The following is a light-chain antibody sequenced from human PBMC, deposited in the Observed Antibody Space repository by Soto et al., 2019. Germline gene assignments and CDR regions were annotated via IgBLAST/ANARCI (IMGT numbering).Light chain of an antibody. J-gene: IGLJ3*02. CDR3: QAYDDSLTAFV. CDR2: GNR. V-gene: IGLV1-44*01. Sequence: QSVLTQPPSASGTPGQRVTFSCSGSSSNIGINTVNWYQQLPGAAPKLVIFGNRNRPSGVPERFSGSKSGTSASLAITGLQAEDEADYYCQAYDDSLTAFVFGGGTKVTVL. CDR1: SSNIGINT.